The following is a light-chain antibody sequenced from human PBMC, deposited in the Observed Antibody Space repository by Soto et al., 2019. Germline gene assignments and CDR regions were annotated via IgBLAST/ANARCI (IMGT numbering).Light chain of an antibody. V-gene: IGLV2-14*01. J-gene: IGLJ1*01. CDR2: HVS. CDR3: SSYTSSSTL. Sequence: QSVLTQPASVSGSPGQSITISCTGTSSDVGDYNYVSWYQQHPGKAPKLMLYHVSNRPSGISNRFSGSKSGNTASLTISGLQAEDEADYYCSSYTSSSTLFGTGTKLTVL. CDR1: SSDVGDYNY.